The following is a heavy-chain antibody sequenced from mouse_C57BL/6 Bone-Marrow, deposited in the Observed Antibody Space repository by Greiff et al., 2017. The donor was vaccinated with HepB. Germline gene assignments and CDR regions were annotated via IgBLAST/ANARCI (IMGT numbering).Heavy chain of an antibody. CDR2: INSDGGST. Sequence: EVMLVESGGGLVQPGESLILSGESNEYEFPSHDMSWVRTTPEKRLALVAAINSDGGSTYYPDTMERRFIISRDNTTKTLYLQMSSLKSEDTAWYYCARHAGPTWVADWGQGTLVTVSA. J-gene: IGHJ3*01. CDR1: EYEFPSHD. V-gene: IGHV5-2*01. CDR3: ARHAGPTWVAD.